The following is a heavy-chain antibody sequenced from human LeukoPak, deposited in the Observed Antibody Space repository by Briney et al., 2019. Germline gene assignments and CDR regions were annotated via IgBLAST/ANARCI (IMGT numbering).Heavy chain of an antibody. CDR2: IYTSGST. Sequence: SETLSLTCTVSGGSISSYYWSWIRQPAGKGLEWIGRIYTSGSTNYNPSLKSRVTMSVDTSKNQFPLKLSSVTAADTAVYYCARSTGGVVIGPFDYWGQGTLVTVSS. D-gene: IGHD3-22*01. CDR3: ARSTGGVVIGPFDY. CDR1: GGSISSYY. V-gene: IGHV4-4*07. J-gene: IGHJ4*02.